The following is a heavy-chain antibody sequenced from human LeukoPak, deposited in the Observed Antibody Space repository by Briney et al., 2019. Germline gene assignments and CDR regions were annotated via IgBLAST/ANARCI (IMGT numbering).Heavy chain of an antibody. V-gene: IGHV3-30-3*01. CDR3: ARAVVAANDAFDI. J-gene: IGHJ3*02. D-gene: IGHD2-15*01. Sequence: GRSLRLSCAASGFTFSSYAMHWVRQAPVKGLEWVAVISYDGSNKYYADSVKGRFTISRDNSKNTLYLQMNSLRAEDTAVYYCARAVVAANDAFDIWGQGTMVTVSS. CDR1: GFTFSSYA. CDR2: ISYDGSNK.